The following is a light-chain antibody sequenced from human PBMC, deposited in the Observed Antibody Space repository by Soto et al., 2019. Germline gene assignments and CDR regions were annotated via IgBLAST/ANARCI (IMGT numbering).Light chain of an antibody. CDR1: GSAVGSYNL. CDR3: CSYVDTSAFVR. Sequence: QAVVTQPASISGSPGQSITISCAGTGSAVGSYNLVSWYQQHPGKAPNLIIYEGNKRPSGVSRRFSGSKSDNTASLTISGLQAEDEAEYYCCSYVDTSAFVRFGGGTKLTVL. J-gene: IGLJ3*02. CDR2: EGN. V-gene: IGLV2-23*03.